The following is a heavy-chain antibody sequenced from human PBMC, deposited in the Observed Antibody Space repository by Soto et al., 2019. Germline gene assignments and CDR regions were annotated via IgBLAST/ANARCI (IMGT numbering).Heavy chain of an antibody. CDR2: INPTSDAI. CDR1: GFPFSGYS. J-gene: IGHJ4*02. D-gene: IGHD6-19*01. V-gene: IGHV3-48*01. Sequence: EVQLVESGGGLVQPGGSLRLSCVGSGFPFSGYSMNWVRQTPGKGLEWLSYINPTSDAIYYADSVKGRFTISRDNAKNSLYLQMTGLRAEDTAVYYCASPDREAVAVCFDYWGRGTLVTVSS. CDR3: ASPDREAVAVCFDY.